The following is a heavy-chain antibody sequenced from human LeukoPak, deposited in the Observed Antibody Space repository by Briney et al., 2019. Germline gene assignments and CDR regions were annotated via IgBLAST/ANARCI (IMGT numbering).Heavy chain of an antibody. D-gene: IGHD3-10*01. J-gene: IGHJ5*02. CDR3: ARAGSMVQGVMDWFDP. Sequence: SETLPLTCTVSGGSISSSTYYWGWIRQSPGKGLEWIGSINYSGSTNYNPSLKSRVTMSVDTSKNQFSLKLSSVTAADTAVYYCARAGSMVQGVMDWFDPWGQGTLVTVSS. CDR2: INYSGST. CDR1: GGSISSSTYY. V-gene: IGHV4-39*07.